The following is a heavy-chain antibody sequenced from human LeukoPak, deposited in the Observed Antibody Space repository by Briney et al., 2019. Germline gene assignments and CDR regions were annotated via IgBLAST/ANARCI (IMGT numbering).Heavy chain of an antibody. J-gene: IGHJ4*02. V-gene: IGHV3-7*01. CDR2: IKEDGSEK. Sequence: GGSLRLSCAASGFTFSNYWMSWVRQAPGKGLEWVANIKEDGSEKYYVDSVKGRFAISRDNAKNSLYLQMNSLRAEDTAVYYCARTIRGYWGQGTLVTVSS. CDR3: ARTIRGY. CDR1: GFTFSNYW. D-gene: IGHD3-10*01.